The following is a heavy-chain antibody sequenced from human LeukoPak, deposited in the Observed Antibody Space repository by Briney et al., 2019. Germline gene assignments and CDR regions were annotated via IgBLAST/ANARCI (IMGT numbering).Heavy chain of an antibody. CDR2: ISSGSSAI. D-gene: IGHD4-17*01. CDR3: ARGHTAVTRHFDF. Sequence: GGSLRLSCAASGFTFSSYGMSWVRQAPGKGLEWVSIISSGSSAIFSADALKGRFTISRDDAKNLLYLDMNSLRAEDTAVYYCARGHTAVTRHFDFWGQGTLVTVSS. J-gene: IGHJ4*02. V-gene: IGHV3-21*01. CDR1: GFTFSSYG.